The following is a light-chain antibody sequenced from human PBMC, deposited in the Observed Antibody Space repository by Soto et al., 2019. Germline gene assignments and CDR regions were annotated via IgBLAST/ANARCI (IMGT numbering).Light chain of an antibody. V-gene: IGKV1-5*03. CDR2: KAS. CDR1: QTISNW. CDR3: QQYKIYSQT. Sequence: STLSASVGDRVTIICRASQTISNWLAWYQQKGGKAPKLLISKASNLDSGVPSRFSGSGSGTDFTLTISSLQPDDFATYYCQQYKIYSQTFGQGTKVDIK. J-gene: IGKJ1*01.